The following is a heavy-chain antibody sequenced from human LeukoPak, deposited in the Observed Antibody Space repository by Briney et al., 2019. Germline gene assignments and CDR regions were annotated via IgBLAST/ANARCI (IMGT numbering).Heavy chain of an antibody. CDR1: GGSISSSGYS. Sequence: PSQTLSLTCAGSGGSISSSGYSWSWLRQPPGKDLECIGYIYHSGSAYYNPSLESRVTMSVDRSTNQFSLNLSSVTAADTTVYYCARSTPVPYYFDSWGQRTLVTVSP. J-gene: IGHJ4*02. CDR3: ARSTPVPYYFDS. CDR2: IYHSGSA. V-gene: IGHV4-30-2*01. D-gene: IGHD2-2*01.